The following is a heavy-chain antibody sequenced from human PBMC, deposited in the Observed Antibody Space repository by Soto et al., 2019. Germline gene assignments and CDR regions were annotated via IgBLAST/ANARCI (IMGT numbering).Heavy chain of an antibody. D-gene: IGHD3-10*01. CDR1: GFTVSNNY. CDR2: IYSGGYT. Sequence: EVQLVESGGGLIQPGGSLRLSCAVSGFTVSNNYMSWVRQAPGKGLEGVSVIYSGGYTAYGDSVKGRFTISRDNPKKTPVLKMNSLGPDDPAVFFCGTPPGGGGYWGQGTLVTVSS. CDR3: GTPPGGGGY. V-gene: IGHV3-53*01. J-gene: IGHJ4*02.